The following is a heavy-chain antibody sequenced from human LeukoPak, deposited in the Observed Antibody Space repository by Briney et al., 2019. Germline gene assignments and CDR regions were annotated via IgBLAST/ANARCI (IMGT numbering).Heavy chain of an antibody. CDR2: ISYSRNT. CDR3: ARGRSYGSGSFDPNWFDP. D-gene: IGHD3-10*01. CDR1: GGSISSDGYY. V-gene: IGHV4-31*03. Sequence: PSETLSLTCTVSGGSISSDGYYWNWIRRHPGEGLEWIGYISYSRNTYYNPSLKSRVTVSVDTSKSQFSLKLSSVTAADTAVYYCARGRSYGSGSFDPNWFDPWGQGTLVTVSS. J-gene: IGHJ5*02.